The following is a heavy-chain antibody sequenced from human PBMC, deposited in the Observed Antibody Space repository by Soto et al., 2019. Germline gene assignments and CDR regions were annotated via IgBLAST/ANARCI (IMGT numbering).Heavy chain of an antibody. J-gene: IGHJ4*02. CDR3: ARGRDSGSDYLLDY. CDR2: INPNSGNI. V-gene: IGHV1-8*01. D-gene: IGHD3-10*01. Sequence: GSSVKVSCKASGNTFTSYDINWVRQATGHGLEWMGWINPNSGNIGYAQKFQGRVTMTRDTAIRTAYMEVSRLRSDDKAVYYCARGRDSGSDYLLDYWGQGTLVTVSS. CDR1: GNTFTSYD.